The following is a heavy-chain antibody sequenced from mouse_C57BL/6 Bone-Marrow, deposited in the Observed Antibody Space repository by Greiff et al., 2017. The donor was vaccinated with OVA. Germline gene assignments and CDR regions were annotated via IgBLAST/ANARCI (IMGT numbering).Heavy chain of an antibody. CDR2: IYPGSGNT. D-gene: IGHD2-1*01. V-gene: IGHV1-76*01. Sequence: QVQLQQSGAELVRPGASVKLPCKASGYTFTDYYINWVKQRPGQGLEWIARIYPGSGNTYYNEKFKGKATLTAEKSSSTAYMQLSSLTSEDSAVYFCARGGGYYFYYFDYWGQGTTLTVSS. CDR1: GYTFTDYY. CDR3: ARGGGYYFYYFDY. J-gene: IGHJ2*01.